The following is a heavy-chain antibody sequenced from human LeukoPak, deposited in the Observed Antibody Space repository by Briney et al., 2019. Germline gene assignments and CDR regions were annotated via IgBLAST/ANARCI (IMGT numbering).Heavy chain of an antibody. V-gene: IGHV3-30*04. Sequence: PGGSLRLSCAASGFTFSSYAMHWVRQAPGKGLEWVAVISYDGRNIHYPGSVKGRFTISRDISTDTLWLQVDSLRTEDTAVYYCAKGPLRGTAAAIDYWGQGTLVTVSS. CDR3: AKGPLRGTAAAIDY. CDR1: GFTFSSYA. J-gene: IGHJ4*02. CDR2: ISYDGRNI. D-gene: IGHD2-2*01.